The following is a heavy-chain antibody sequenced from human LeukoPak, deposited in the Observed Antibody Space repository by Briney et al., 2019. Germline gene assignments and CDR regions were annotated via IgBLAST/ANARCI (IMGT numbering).Heavy chain of an antibody. CDR3: ARDPLWLGLNYYYYYMDV. CDR1: GYTFTSYG. J-gene: IGHJ6*03. Sequence: ASVKVSCKASGYTFTSYGISWVRQAPGQGLEWMGWISAYNGNTNYAQKLQGRVTMTTDTSTSTAYMELRSLRSDDTAVYYCARDPLWLGLNYYYYYMDVWGKGTTVTVSS. D-gene: IGHD3-10*01. V-gene: IGHV1-18*01. CDR2: ISAYNGNT.